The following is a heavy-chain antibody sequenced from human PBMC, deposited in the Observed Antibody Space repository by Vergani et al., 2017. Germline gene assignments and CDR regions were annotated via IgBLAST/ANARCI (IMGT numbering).Heavy chain of an antibody. CDR3: ASDRYCSGGSCYYD. CDR1: GFPFSSYS. Sequence: EVQLVESGGGLVKPGGSLRLSCAASGFPFSSYSMNWVRQTPGKGLEWVSSISSSSSYIYYADSVKGRFTISRDNAKNSLYLQMNSLRAEDTAVYYCASDRYCSGGSCYYDWGQGTLVTVSS. CDR2: ISSSSSYI. D-gene: IGHD2-15*01. J-gene: IGHJ4*02. V-gene: IGHV3-21*01.